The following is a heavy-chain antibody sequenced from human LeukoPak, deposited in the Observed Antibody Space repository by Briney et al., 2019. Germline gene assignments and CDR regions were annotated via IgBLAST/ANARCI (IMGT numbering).Heavy chain of an antibody. Sequence: KPSETLSLTCAVYGGSFSGYYWSWIRQPPGKGLEWIGEINHSGSTNYNPSLKSRVTISVDTSKNQFSLKLSSVTAADTAVYYCARVKHYIWGSYRYVWFDPWGREPWSPSPQ. V-gene: IGHV4-34*01. CDR3: ARVKHYIWGSYRYVWFDP. D-gene: IGHD3-16*02. CDR1: GGSFSGYY. CDR2: INHSGST. J-gene: IGHJ5*02.